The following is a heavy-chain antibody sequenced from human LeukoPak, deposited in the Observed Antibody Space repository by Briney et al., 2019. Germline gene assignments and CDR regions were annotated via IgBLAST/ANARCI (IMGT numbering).Heavy chain of an antibody. D-gene: IGHD4-23*01. CDR1: GFSVSNNY. CDR2: LSVSGAST. J-gene: IGHJ4*02. CDR3: AAGPYGGNTPFDY. V-gene: IGHV3-23*01. Sequence: GGSLRLSCAASGFSVSNNYMSWVRQAPGRGVEWVSSLSVSGASTYYADSVKGRFTISRDNFNNTRYLQMNNLRAEDTALYYCAAGPYGGNTPFDYWGQGTLVTISS.